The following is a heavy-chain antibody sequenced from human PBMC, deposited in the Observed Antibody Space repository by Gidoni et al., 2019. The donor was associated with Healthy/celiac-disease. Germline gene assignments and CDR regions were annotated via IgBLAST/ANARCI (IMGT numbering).Heavy chain of an antibody. D-gene: IGHD6-13*01. CDR3: ARVESSSWYYYYYGMDV. CDR1: GFTFSRYS. J-gene: IGHJ6*02. CDR2: ISSSSSTI. V-gene: IGHV3-48*02. Sequence: EVQLVESGGGLVQPGGSLRLSCAASGFTFSRYSMNWVRQAPGKGLEWVSYISSSSSTIYYADSVKGRFTISRDNAKNSLYLQMNSLRDEDTAVYYCARVESSSWYYYYYGMDVWGQGTTVTVSS.